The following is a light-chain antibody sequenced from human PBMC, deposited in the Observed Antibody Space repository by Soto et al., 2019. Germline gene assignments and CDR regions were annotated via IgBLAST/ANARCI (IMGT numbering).Light chain of an antibody. V-gene: IGKV3-20*01. CDR3: QQYGSPYPRT. Sequence: EIVLTQSPGTLSLSPGERATLSCRASQSVSSNYLAWYQQKPGQAPRLLIYGASSRATGIPDRFSGSGSGTDFTLTIRRLEPEDFAVYYCQQYGSPYPRTFGQGTKVDIK. CDR2: GAS. CDR1: QSVSSNY. J-gene: IGKJ1*01.